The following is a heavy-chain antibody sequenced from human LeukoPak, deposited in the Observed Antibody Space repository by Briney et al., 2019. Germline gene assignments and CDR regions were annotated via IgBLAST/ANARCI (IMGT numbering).Heavy chain of an antibody. CDR1: GFTFSFYG. Sequence: GGSLRLSCAASGFTFSFYGMHWGRQAPGKGLEWVAVISYDGNNQYYADSVKGRFTISRDRSRNTVDLQMNSLRAEDTAVYYCARWWTYSSSWLGAFDVWGQGTMVTVSS. CDR3: ARWWTYSSSWLGAFDV. J-gene: IGHJ3*01. CDR2: ISYDGNNQ. V-gene: IGHV3-30*03. D-gene: IGHD6-13*01.